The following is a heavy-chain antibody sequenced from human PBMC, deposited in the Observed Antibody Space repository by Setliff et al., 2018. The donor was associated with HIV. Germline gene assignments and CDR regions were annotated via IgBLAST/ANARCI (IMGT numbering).Heavy chain of an antibody. Sequence: SETLSLTCTVSGASIDRFFWSWIRQPPGKGLEWIGNVFFSGVATYNPSLKGRVTVSIQASRSQFSLTLRSVTAADTATYYCARDLASSYFDFWGQGALVTVSS. D-gene: IGHD3-16*01. V-gene: IGHV4-59*01. CDR3: ARDLASSYFDF. CDR1: GASIDRFF. J-gene: IGHJ4*02. CDR2: VFFSGVA.